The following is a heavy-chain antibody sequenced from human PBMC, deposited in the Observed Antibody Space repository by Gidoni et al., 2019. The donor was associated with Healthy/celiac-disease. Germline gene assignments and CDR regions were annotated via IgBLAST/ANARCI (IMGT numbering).Heavy chain of an antibody. CDR2: ISSSSSYI. CDR3: ARIGYSYGPVDY. CDR1: GFTFSSYS. D-gene: IGHD5-18*01. J-gene: IGHJ4*02. V-gene: IGHV3-21*01. Sequence: EVQLVESGGGLVKPGGSLRLSCAASGFTFSSYSMNWVRQAPGKGLEWVSSISSSSSYIYYADSVKGRFTISRENAKNSLYLQMNSLRAEDTAVYYCARIGYSYGPVDYWGQGTLVTVSS.